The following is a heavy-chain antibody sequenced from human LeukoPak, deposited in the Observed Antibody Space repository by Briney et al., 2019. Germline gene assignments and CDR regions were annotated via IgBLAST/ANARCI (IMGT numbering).Heavy chain of an antibody. J-gene: IGHJ4*02. Sequence: PGGSLRLSCAASGFTFSSYSMNWVRQAPGKGLEWVSSISSSSSYIYYADSVKGRFTISRDNAKNSLYLQMNSLRAEDTAVYYCARDPGSGWSPYSFDYWGQGTLVTVSS. CDR1: GFTFSSYS. CDR3: ARDPGSGWSPYSFDY. D-gene: IGHD6-19*01. V-gene: IGHV3-21*01. CDR2: ISSSSSYI.